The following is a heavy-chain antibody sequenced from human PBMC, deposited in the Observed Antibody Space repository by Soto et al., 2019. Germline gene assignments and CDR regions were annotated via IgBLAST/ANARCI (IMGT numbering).Heavy chain of an antibody. J-gene: IGHJ5*02. D-gene: IGHD6-13*01. Sequence: LSLTCAVYGGSFSSYYWSWIRQPPGKGLEWIGEITHSGSTNYNPSLKSRVTISVDTSKNQFSLKLSSVTAADTAVYYCARLGRQQLVRRNWFDLWGQGTLVTV. CDR3: ARLGRQQLVRRNWFDL. CDR2: ITHSGST. CDR1: GGSFSSYY. V-gene: IGHV4-34*01.